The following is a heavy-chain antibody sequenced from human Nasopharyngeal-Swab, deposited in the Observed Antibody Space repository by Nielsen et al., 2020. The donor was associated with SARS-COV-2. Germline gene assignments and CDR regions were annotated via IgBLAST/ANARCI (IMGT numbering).Heavy chain of an antibody. CDR3: ATSSVFGELLGYYYGMDV. CDR1: GYTLTEFS. V-gene: IGHV1-24*01. J-gene: IGHJ6*02. CDR2: FDPEDGET. D-gene: IGHD3-10*02. Sequence: ASVKVSCKVSGYTLTEFSMHWVRQAPGKGLEGMGGFDPEDGETIYAQKFQGRVTMTEDTSTDTAYMELSSLRSEDTAVYYCATSSVFGELLGYYYGMDVWGQGTTVTVSS.